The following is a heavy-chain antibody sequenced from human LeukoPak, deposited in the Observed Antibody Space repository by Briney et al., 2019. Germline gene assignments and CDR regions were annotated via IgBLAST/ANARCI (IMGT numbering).Heavy chain of an antibody. D-gene: IGHD2/OR15-2a*01. Sequence: ASVKVSCKASGYTFTSYGISWVRQAPGQGLEWMGWISAYNGNTNYAQKLQGRVTMTTDTSTSTAYMELRSLRSDDTAVYYCARVHNQSKYRSTGPIPRSHWFDPWGQGTLVTVSS. CDR1: GYTFTSYG. J-gene: IGHJ5*02. CDR2: ISAYNGNT. V-gene: IGHV1-18*04. CDR3: ARVHNQSKYRSTGPIPRSHWFDP.